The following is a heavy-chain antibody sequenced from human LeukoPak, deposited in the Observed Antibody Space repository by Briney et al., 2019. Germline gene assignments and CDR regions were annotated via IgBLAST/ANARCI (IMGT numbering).Heavy chain of an antibody. Sequence: GASVKVSCKASGGTFSSYAISWVRQAPGQGLEWVGSISADNGDINYAEKLQGRVTVTTDTSTSTAYMELRSLTFDDTAVYYCARDDGGFGELRYWGQGTLVTVSS. CDR2: ISADNGDI. CDR3: ARDDGGFGELRY. V-gene: IGHV1-18*01. D-gene: IGHD3-10*01. CDR1: GGTFSSYA. J-gene: IGHJ4*02.